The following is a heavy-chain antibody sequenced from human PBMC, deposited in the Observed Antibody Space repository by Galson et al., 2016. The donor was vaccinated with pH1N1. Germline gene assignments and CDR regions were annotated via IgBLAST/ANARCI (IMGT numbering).Heavy chain of an antibody. J-gene: IGHJ4*02. CDR2: IFPGDSDT. D-gene: IGHD1/OR15-1a*01. CDR1: GYSFTRYW. V-gene: IGHV5-51*01. CDR3: ARRETSVGVDY. Sequence: QSGAEVKKPGESLKISCKGSGYSFTRYWIGWVRQMPGKGLGWMGIIFPGDSDTKYSPSFQGQVTFSVDKSISTAYWQWSTLKASDTAMYYCARRETSVGVDYWGQGTLVTVSS.